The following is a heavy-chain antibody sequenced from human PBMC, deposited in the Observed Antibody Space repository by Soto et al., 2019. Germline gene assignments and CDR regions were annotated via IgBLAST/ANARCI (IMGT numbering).Heavy chain of an antibody. J-gene: IGHJ5*02. CDR1: GFTFSTYA. CDR3: AKVSDRYGSGSYDWFDP. Sequence: EVQLLESGGGLVQSGGSLRLACAASGFTFSTYAMSWLRQVPGKGLEWVSTVSGNTGNTYYEDSVKGRFTISRDIAKNTLHLQMNSLRAEDTAIYYCAKVSDRYGSGSYDWFDPWGQGTLVTVSS. D-gene: IGHD3-10*01. V-gene: IGHV3-23*01. CDR2: VSGNTGNT.